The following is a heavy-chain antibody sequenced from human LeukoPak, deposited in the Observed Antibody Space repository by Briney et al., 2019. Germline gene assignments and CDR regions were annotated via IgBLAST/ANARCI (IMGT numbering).Heavy chain of an antibody. CDR1: GGSISSYY. CDR2: IYYSGST. V-gene: IGHV4-59*08. Sequence: SETLSLTCTVSGGSISSYYWSWIRQPPGKGLEWIGYIYYSGSTNYNPSLKSRVTISVDTSKNQFSLKLSSVTAADTAVYYCAYSNYVDEGYYYMDVWGKGTTVTVSS. CDR3: AYSNYVDEGYYYMDV. D-gene: IGHD4-11*01. J-gene: IGHJ6*03.